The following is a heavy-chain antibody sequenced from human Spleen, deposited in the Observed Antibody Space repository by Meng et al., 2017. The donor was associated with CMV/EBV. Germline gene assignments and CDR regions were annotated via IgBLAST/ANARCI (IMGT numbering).Heavy chain of an antibody. J-gene: IGHJ4*02. D-gene: IGHD3-16*01. Sequence: LSCAASGFSGSGYCMSSVRQAPGAGLEWLSVIYGGGTTYYADSVEGRFTISRDNAKNTLYLQLFSLRAEDSAVYYCTKDLGRGGNKRDWGQGTLVTVSS. CDR1: GFSGSGYC. CDR3: TKDLGRGGNKRD. CDR2: IYGGGTT. V-gene: IGHV3-53*01.